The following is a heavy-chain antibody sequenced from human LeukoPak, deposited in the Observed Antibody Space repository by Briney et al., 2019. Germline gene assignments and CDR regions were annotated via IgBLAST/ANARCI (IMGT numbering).Heavy chain of an antibody. CDR3: ARASPYAQNFDY. CDR2: IYHSGST. CDR1: GASISSGGYY. J-gene: IGHJ4*02. Sequence: PSETLSLTCTVSGASISSGGYYWTWIRQHPGKGLEWIGYIYHSGSTYYNPSLKSRVTISVDRSKNQFSLKLSSVTAADTAVYYCARASPYAQNFDYWGQGTLVTVSS. V-gene: IGHV4-30-2*01.